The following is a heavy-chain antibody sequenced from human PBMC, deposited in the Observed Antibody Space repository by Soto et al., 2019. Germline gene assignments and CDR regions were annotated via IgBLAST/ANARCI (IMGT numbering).Heavy chain of an antibody. CDR3: ARESRVLVPPNGYDP. V-gene: IGHV4-4*07. Sequence: SGTLCLTCTVSGGSIDGYYWTWIRQSAGKGLEWIGRMFISGSHKYNPSLQSRVTMSVDSSKNQFSLTLTSVTAADTAVYYCARESRVLVPPNGYDPWGQGKLVTVTS. CDR2: MFISGSH. J-gene: IGHJ5*02. CDR1: GGSIDGYY. D-gene: IGHD2-8*01.